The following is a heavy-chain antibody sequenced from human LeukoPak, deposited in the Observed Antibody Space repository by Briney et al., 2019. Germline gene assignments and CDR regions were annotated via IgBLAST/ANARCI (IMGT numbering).Heavy chain of an antibody. CDR2: ISSSSSYI. D-gene: IGHD6-19*01. Sequence: GGSLRLSCAASGFTFCSYSMNWVRQAPGKGLEWVSSISSSSSYIYYADSVKGRFTISRDNAKNSLYLQMNSLRAEDTAVYYCAREDSSGWYYFDYWGQGTLVTVSS. CDR3: AREDSSGWYYFDY. CDR1: GFTFCSYS. J-gene: IGHJ4*02. V-gene: IGHV3-21*01.